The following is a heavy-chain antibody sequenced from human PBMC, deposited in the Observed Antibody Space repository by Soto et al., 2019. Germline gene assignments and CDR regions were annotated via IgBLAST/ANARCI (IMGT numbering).Heavy chain of an antibody. CDR2: FYYSGST. Sequence: SETLSLTCSISGGSISGYHWNWIRQPPGKGVEWIGYFYYSGSTNYSSSLKSRVTISVDTSKNQFSLKLSSVTAADTAVYYCMLGSGWKDFDYWGQGTLVTVSS. CDR3: MLGSGWKDFDY. J-gene: IGHJ4*02. CDR1: GGSISGYH. D-gene: IGHD3-22*01. V-gene: IGHV4-59*08.